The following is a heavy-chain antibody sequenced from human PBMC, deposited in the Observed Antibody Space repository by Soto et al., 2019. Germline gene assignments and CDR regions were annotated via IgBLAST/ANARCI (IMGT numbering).Heavy chain of an antibody. CDR1: GGSFSGYY. Sequence: SETLSLTCAVYGGSFSGYYWSWIRQPPGKGLEWIGEINHSGSTNYNPSLKSRVTISVDTSKNQFSLKLSSVTAADTAVYYCARSLRNDLFDYWGQGALVTVSS. CDR2: INHSGST. D-gene: IGHD3-16*01. J-gene: IGHJ4*02. CDR3: ARSLRNDLFDY. V-gene: IGHV4-34*09.